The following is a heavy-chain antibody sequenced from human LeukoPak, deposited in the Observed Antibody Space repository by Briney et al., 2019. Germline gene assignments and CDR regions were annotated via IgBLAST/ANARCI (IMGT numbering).Heavy chain of an antibody. CDR2: ISSGGSTI. V-gene: IGHV3-48*02. CDR1: GFSFSHYS. D-gene: IGHD6-13*01. J-gene: IGHJ4*02. Sequence: PGGSLRLSCAASGFSFSHYSMNWVRQAPGKGLEWVAYISSGGSTIYYSDSVKGRFTISRDNAKNSLYLQMNCLRDEDTAVYYCARGGDHSSSWSKNPQDYWGQGTLVTVSS. CDR3: ARGGDHSSSWSKNPQDY.